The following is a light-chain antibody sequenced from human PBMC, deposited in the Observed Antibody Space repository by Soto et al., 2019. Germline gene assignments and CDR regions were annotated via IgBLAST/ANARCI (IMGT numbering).Light chain of an antibody. CDR1: QSVSSN. Sequence: EIVMTQSPATLSVSPGERATLSCKASQSVSSNLAWYQQKPGQAPRLLIYGASTRAIGIPARFSGSRSGTEFTLTISSLQSEDFAAYYCQQYDNWPRTFGQGTKVEIK. CDR2: GAS. J-gene: IGKJ1*01. CDR3: QQYDNWPRT. V-gene: IGKV3-15*01.